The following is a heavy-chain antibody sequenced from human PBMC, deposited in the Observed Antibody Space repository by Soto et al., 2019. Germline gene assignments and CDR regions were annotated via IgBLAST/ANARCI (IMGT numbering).Heavy chain of an antibody. V-gene: IGHV1-18*01. D-gene: IGHD7-27*01. CDR3: VTVGTSRSLDH. CDR2: ISPYNGDT. J-gene: IGHJ4*02. CDR1: GSTFTSYG. Sequence: AALKVACKPSGSTFTSYGITCVRQAPGQGLEWMGWISPYNGDTVYAPNFKGRVTMTTDTSTTTAYLDLGSLRSDDTAVYFCVTVGTSRSLDHWGQGTLVTVSS.